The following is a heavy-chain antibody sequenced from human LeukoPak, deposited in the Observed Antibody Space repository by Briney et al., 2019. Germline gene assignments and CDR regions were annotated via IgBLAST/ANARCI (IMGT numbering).Heavy chain of an antibody. CDR3: ARDTDTYYDFWSGYYPGPLDY. CDR2: IYYSGST. CDR1: GGSVSSGGYY. J-gene: IGHJ4*02. V-gene: IGHV4-61*08. Sequence: PSETLSLTCTVSGGSVSSGGYYWSWIRQPPGKGLEWIGYIYYSGSTNYNPSLKSRVTISVDTSKNQFSLKLSSVTAADTAVYYCARDTDTYYDFWSGYYPGPLDYWGQGTLVTVSS. D-gene: IGHD3-3*01.